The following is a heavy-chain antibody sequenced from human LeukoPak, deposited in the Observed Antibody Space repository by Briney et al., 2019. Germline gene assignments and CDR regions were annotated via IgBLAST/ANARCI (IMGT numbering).Heavy chain of an antibody. CDR1: GFTFSSYA. J-gene: IGHJ4*02. V-gene: IGHV3-23*01. D-gene: IGHD2-21*02. CDR3: AKSLNCGGDSDRACVFDY. Sequence: PGGSLRLSCAASGFTFSSYAMSWVRQAPGKGLEWVSAISGSGGSTYYADSVKGRFTISRDNSKNTLYLQMNSLRAEDTAVYYCAKSLNCGGDSDRACVFDYWGQGTLVTVSS. CDR2: ISGSGGST.